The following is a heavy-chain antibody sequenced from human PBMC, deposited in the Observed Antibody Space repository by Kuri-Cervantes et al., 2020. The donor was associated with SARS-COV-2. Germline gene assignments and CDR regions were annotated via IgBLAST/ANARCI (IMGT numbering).Heavy chain of an antibody. Sequence: GESLKISCAASGFTFSSYWMHWVRQAPGKGLVWVSRINSGGSSTSYADSVKGRFTISRDNAKNTLYLQMNSLRAEDTAVYYCARGGYSTRPPSYYYYMDVWGKGTTVTVSS. CDR2: INSGGSST. CDR1: GFTFSSYW. V-gene: IGHV3-74*01. D-gene: IGHD5-18*01. CDR3: ARGGYSTRPPSYYYYMDV. J-gene: IGHJ6*03.